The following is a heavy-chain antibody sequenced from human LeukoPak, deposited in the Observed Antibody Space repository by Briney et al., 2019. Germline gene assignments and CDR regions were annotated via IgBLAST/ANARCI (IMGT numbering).Heavy chain of an antibody. J-gene: IGHJ3*02. CDR3: ATIKEANDAFDI. Sequence: PGGSLRPSCAASGFTSTNTWMTWVHQAPGKGLEWVGRIRSKRDGGTADYAAPVTGRFTISRDDSRNALILQMNSLKTEDTAVYYCATIKEANDAFDIWGQGTVVTVSS. V-gene: IGHV3-15*01. CDR1: GFTSTNTW. CDR2: IRSKRDGGTA.